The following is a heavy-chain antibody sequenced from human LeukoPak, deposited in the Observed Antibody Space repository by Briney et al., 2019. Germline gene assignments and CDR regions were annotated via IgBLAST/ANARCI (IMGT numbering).Heavy chain of an antibody. D-gene: IGHD4-11*01. CDR1: GGSFSGYY. J-gene: IGHJ6*03. CDR3: ARGRVSSSTWYSTYYYFFYMDF. CDR2: VDPTGRT. V-gene: IGHV4-34*01. Sequence: SETLSLTCAVHGGSFSGYYWSWIRQPPGKGLEWIGYVDPTGRTIFNPSLNGRVSISRDTSNNFFSLRLRSVTAADTAVYFCARGRVSSSTWYSTYYYFFYMDFWGKGTTVTVSS.